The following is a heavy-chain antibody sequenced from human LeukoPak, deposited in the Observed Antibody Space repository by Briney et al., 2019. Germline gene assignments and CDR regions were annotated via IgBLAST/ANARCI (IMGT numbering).Heavy chain of an antibody. D-gene: IGHD2-15*01. CDR2: IGTAGDT. J-gene: IGHJ6*02. CDR1: GFTFSSYD. CDR3: ARAVGRYCSGGSCSVGYGMDV. Sequence: GGSLRLSCAASGFTFSSYDMHWVRQATGKGLEWVSAIGTAGDTYYPGSVKGRFTISRENAKNSLYLQMNSLRAGDTAVYYCARAVGRYCSGGSCSVGYGMDVWGQGTTVTVSS. V-gene: IGHV3-13*01.